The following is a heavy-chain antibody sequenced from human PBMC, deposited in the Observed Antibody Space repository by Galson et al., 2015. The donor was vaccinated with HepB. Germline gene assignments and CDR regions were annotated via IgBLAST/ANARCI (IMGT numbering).Heavy chain of an antibody. Sequence: SLRLSCAASEFTFSNYAMSWVRQAPGKGLEWVSGITGSGGSTYYADSVKGRFTISRENFKNTLYLQMNSLRAEDTAVYYCAKRKIVAGTQTFGFDYWGQGTLVTVSS. J-gene: IGHJ4*02. CDR3: AKRKIVAGTQTFGFDY. V-gene: IGHV3-23*01. D-gene: IGHD6-19*01. CDR1: EFTFSNYA. CDR2: ITGSGGST.